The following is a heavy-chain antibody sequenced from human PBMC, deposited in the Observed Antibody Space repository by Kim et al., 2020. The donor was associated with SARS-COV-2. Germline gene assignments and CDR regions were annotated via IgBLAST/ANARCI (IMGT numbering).Heavy chain of an antibody. CDR3: ATVVFYYDAGYFKT. J-gene: IGHJ1*01. D-gene: IGHD3-22*01. Sequence: DSMKDRFNIARDHSKNTLYLQMNSLRAEDTAVYYCATVVFYYDAGYFKTWGQGTLVTVSS. V-gene: IGHV3-66*01.